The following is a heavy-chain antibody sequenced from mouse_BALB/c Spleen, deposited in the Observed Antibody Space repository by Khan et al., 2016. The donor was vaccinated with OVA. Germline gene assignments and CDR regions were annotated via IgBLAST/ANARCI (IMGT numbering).Heavy chain of an antibody. CDR2: INPSTGYT. J-gene: IGHJ2*01. V-gene: IGHV1-7*01. Sequence: QVQLQQSGAELAKPGASVKMSCKASGYTFINYWILWVKQRPGQGLEWIGYINPSTGYTEYSQNFKDKATLTADKSSSTAYMQLSSLTSEDSAVYYCARRDLRWDFDYWGQGTTLTVSS. D-gene: IGHD1-1*01. CDR3: ARRDLRWDFDY. CDR1: GYTFINYW.